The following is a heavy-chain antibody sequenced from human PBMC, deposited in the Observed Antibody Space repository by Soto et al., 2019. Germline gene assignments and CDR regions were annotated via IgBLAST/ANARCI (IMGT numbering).Heavy chain of an antibody. J-gene: IGHJ4*01. CDR1: EITFSGYS. CDR2: MSGSGDST. D-gene: IGHD2-8*01. CDR3: AKRHARGQRAFDS. V-gene: IGHV3-23*01. Sequence: SCASSEITFSGYSRSLVLKAPGKGVEWVSAMSGSGDSTYYADSVKGRFTIYRDNSKNTLFLQMNSLRADDTAVYYCAKRHARGQRAFDSCG.